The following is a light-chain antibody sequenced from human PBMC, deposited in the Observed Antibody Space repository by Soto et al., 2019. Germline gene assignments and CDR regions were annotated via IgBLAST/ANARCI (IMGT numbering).Light chain of an antibody. V-gene: IGKV3-15*01. CDR2: GAS. CDR3: QQYNTWLWT. CDR1: QSVNAN. J-gene: IGKJ1*01. Sequence: EVVMTQSPATLSVSPGERATLSCRASQSVNANLAWYQQKPGQAPRLLIHGASNRATGIPARFSGSGFGTELIITISSLQSEDVAGYYCQQYNTWLWTFGQGTKVEI.